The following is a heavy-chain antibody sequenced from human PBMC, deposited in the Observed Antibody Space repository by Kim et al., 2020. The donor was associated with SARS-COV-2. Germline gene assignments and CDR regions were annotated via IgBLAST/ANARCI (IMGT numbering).Heavy chain of an antibody. Sequence: GSLRLSCTVSGGSISSYYWSWIRQPPGKGLEWIGYIYYSGSTNYNPSLKSRVTISVDTSKNQFSLKLSSVTAADTAVYYCARVASSIAVAVAFDPWGQGTLVTVSS. CDR2: IYYSGST. CDR1: GGSISSYY. J-gene: IGHJ5*02. CDR3: ARVASSIAVAVAFDP. V-gene: IGHV4-59*01. D-gene: IGHD6-19*01.